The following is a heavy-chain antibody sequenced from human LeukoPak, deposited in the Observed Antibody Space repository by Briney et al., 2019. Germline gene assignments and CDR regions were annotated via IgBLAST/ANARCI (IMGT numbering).Heavy chain of an antibody. J-gene: IGHJ6*03. CDR3: ARVGVATIYYYYYMDV. D-gene: IGHD5-12*01. V-gene: IGHV4-34*01. Sequence: PSETLSLTCAVYGGSFSGYYWSWIRQPPGKGLEWIGYIYYSGSTYYNPSLKSRVTISVDTSKNQFSLKLSSVTAADTAVYYCARVGVATIYYYYYMDVWGKGTTVTVSS. CDR1: GGSFSGYY. CDR2: IYYSGST.